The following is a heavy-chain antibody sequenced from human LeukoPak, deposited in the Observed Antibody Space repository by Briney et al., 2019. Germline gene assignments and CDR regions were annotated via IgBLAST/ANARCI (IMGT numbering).Heavy chain of an antibody. V-gene: IGHV4-31*03. J-gene: IGHJ3*02. CDR3: ARHGYGGNSHALDI. CDR2: IYYSGST. Sequence: SETLSLTYTVSGGSISSGGYYWSWIRQHPGKGLEWIGYIYYSGSTYYNPSLKSRVTISVDTSKNQFSLKLSSVTAADTAVYYCARHGYGGNSHALDIWGQGTMVTVSS. CDR1: GGSISSGGYY. D-gene: IGHD4-23*01.